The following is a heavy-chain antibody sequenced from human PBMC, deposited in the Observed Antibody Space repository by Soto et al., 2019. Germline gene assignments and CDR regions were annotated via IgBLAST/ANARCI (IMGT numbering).Heavy chain of an antibody. V-gene: IGHV4-34*01. Sequence: QVQLQQWGAGLLKPSETLSLTCAVYGGSFSGYYWSWIRQPPGKGLEWIGEINHSGSTNYNPSLKSRVTIPVDTSKNQFSLKLSSVTAADTAVYYCARVGFNWNDDYYGMDVWGQGTTVTVSS. D-gene: IGHD1-20*01. CDR3: ARVGFNWNDDYYGMDV. CDR1: GGSFSGYY. J-gene: IGHJ6*02. CDR2: INHSGST.